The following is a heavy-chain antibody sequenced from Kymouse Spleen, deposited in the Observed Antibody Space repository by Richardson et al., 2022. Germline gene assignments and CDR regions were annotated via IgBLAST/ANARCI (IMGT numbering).Heavy chain of an antibody. CDR3: ARLRYFDWLLYNWFDP. Sequence: EVQLVESGGGLVQPGGSLRLSCAASGFTFSSYWMSWVRQAPGKGLEWVANIKQDGSEKYYVDSVKGRFTISRDNAKNSLYLQMNSLRAEDTAVYYCARLRYFDWLLYNWFDPWGQGTLVTVSS. J-gene: IGHJ5*02. D-gene: IGHD3-9*01. V-gene: IGHV3-7*01. CDR1: GFTFSSYW. CDR2: IKQDGSEK.